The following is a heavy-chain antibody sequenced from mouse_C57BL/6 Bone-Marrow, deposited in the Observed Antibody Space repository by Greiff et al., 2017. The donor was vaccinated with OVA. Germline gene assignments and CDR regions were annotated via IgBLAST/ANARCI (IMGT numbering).Heavy chain of an antibody. CDR1: GISITTGNYR. CDR3: ARYSGGMDY. Sequence: DVKLQESGPGLVKPSQTVFLTCTVTGISITTGNYRWSWIRQFPGNKLEWIGYIYYSGTITYNPSLTSRTTITRDAPKNQSFLEMNSLTAEDTATYYCARYSGGMDYWGQGTSVTVSS. CDR2: IYYSGTI. V-gene: IGHV3-5*01. J-gene: IGHJ4*01.